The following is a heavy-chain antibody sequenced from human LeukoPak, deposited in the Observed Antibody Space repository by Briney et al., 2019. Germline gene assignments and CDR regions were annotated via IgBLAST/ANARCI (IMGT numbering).Heavy chain of an antibody. V-gene: IGHV5-10-1*01. J-gene: IGHJ4*02. CDR1: GYSFTSYW. Sequence: GESLKISCKGSGYSFTSYWISWMRQMPGKGLEWMGRIDPSDSYTNYSPSFQGHVTISADKSISTAYPQWSSLKASDTAMYYCARSYSSSWYGVLEYWGQGTLVTVSS. CDR3: ARSYSSSWYGVLEY. CDR2: IDPSDSYT. D-gene: IGHD6-13*01.